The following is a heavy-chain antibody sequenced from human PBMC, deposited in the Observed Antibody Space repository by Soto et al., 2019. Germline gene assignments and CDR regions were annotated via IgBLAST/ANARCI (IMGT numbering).Heavy chain of an antibody. Sequence: SETLSLTCAVSGGSINSYYWSWIRQSPGKRMEWIGYVHHSWGSSYNPSLQSRVAISLDTSKSQFSLKVTSVTATDTAVYYCARQGFGPLHGLVDVWGQGTTVTVSS. V-gene: IGHV4-59*08. CDR1: GGSINSYY. D-gene: IGHD3-10*01. J-gene: IGHJ6*02. CDR2: VHHSWGS. CDR3: ARQGFGPLHGLVDV.